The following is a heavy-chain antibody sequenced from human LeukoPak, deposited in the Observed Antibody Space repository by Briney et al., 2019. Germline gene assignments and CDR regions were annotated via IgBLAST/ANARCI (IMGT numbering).Heavy chain of an antibody. D-gene: IGHD6-19*01. CDR1: RGTFSSYA. V-gene: IGHV1-69*05. CDR3: ARDQRYSSGWYSGWFDP. J-gene: IGHJ5*02. Sequence: SVKVSCKPSRGTFSSYATSWVRHAPEQGLEWMGGIITIFGTANYAKKFQGRVTITTDESTSTAYMELSSLRSEDTGVYYCARDQRYSSGWYSGWFDPWGQGTRVTVSS. CDR2: IITIFGTA.